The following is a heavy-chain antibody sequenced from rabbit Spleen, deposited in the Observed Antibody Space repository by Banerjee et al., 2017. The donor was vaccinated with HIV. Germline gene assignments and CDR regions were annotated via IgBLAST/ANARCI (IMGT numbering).Heavy chain of an antibody. CDR3: ARVGAGGGWTLNL. D-gene: IGHD8-1*01. V-gene: IGHV1S45*01. J-gene: IGHJ4*01. CDR2: IDTSDGDT. CDR1: GVSLNDKDV. Sequence: QEQLEESGGGLVKPEGSLTLTCKASGVSLNDKDVMCWVRQAPGKGLEWIACIDTSDGDTDYANWPKGRFAISKASSTTVTLQMTSLTAADTATYFCARVGAGGGWTLNLWGPGTLVTVS.